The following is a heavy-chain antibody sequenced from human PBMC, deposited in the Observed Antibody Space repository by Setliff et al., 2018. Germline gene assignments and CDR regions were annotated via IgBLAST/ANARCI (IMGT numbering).Heavy chain of an antibody. CDR2: ISYDGSNK. CDR1: GFTFSSYA. Sequence: GGSLRLSCAASGFTFSSYAMHWVRQAPGKGLEWVAVISYDGSNKYYADSVKGRFTISRDNSKNTLYLQMNSLRVEDTAVYYCARVVDMGWFDPWGQGTLVTVSS. V-gene: IGHV3-30*07. J-gene: IGHJ5*02. CDR3: ARVVDMGWFDP.